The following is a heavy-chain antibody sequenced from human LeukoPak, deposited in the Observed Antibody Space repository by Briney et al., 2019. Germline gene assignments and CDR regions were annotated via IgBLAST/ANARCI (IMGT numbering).Heavy chain of an antibody. CDR1: GFTFSDYY. Sequence: GGSLRLSCAASGFTFSDYYMSWIRQAPGKGLEWVPYISSSGSTIYYADSVKGRFTISRDNSKNTLYLQMNSLRAEDTAVYYCARSGSSGYSFDYWGQGTLVTVSS. CDR2: ISSSGSTI. CDR3: ARSGSSGYSFDY. D-gene: IGHD3-22*01. J-gene: IGHJ4*02. V-gene: IGHV3-11*04.